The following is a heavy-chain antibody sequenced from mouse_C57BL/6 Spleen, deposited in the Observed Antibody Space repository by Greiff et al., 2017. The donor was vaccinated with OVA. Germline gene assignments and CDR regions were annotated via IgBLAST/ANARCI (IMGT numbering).Heavy chain of an antibody. J-gene: IGHJ1*03. Sequence: LVESGAELVRPGTSAKVSCKASGYAFTNYLIEWVKQRPGQGLEWIGVINPGSGGTNYNEKFKGKATLTADKSSSTAYMQLSSLTSEDSAVYFCARQGGSSYGYFDVWGTGTTVTVSS. V-gene: IGHV1-54*01. D-gene: IGHD1-1*01. CDR1: GYAFTNYL. CDR3: ARQGGSSYGYFDV. CDR2: INPGSGGT.